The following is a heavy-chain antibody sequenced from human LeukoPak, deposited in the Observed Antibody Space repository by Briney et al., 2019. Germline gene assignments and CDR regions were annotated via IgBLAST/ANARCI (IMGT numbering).Heavy chain of an antibody. CDR1: GGSISSYY. CDR3: AREKRGDYDFWSGSSYYYYYMDV. D-gene: IGHD3-3*01. Sequence: KPSETLSLTCTVSGGSISSYYWSWIRQPPGKGLEWIGYIYYSGSTNYNPSLKSRVTIPVDTSKNQFSLKLSSVTAADTAVYYCAREKRGDYDFWSGSSYYYYYMDVWGKGTTVTVSS. J-gene: IGHJ6*03. V-gene: IGHV4-59*01. CDR2: IYYSGST.